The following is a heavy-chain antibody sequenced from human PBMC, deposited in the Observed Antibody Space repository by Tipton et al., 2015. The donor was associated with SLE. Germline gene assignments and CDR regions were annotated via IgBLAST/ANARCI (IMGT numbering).Heavy chain of an antibody. CDR3: ARGLRQLAHYYYYYMDV. D-gene: IGHD6-13*01. Sequence: TLSLTCSVSGVSVSRYYWSWIRQPPGTGLEWIGYIYYSGSTNYNPSLKSRVTISVDTSKNQFSLKLSSVTAADTAVYYCARGLRQLAHYYYYYMDVWGKGTTVTVSS. J-gene: IGHJ6*03. CDR2: IYYSGST. CDR1: GVSVSRYY. V-gene: IGHV4-59*02.